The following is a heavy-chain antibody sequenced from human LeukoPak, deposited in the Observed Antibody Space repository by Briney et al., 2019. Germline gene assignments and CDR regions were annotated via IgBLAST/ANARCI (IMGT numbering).Heavy chain of an antibody. CDR2: IIPIFGTA. V-gene: IGHV1-69*13. CDR3: ARDTGITGTRGY. J-gene: IGHJ4*02. D-gene: IGHD1-20*01. CDR1: GGTFSSYA. Sequence: SVKVSCKASGGTFSSYAISWVRQAPGQGLEWMGGIIPIFGTANYAQKFQGRVTITADESTSTVYMGLSSLRSEDTAVYYCARDTGITGTRGYWGQGTLVTVSS.